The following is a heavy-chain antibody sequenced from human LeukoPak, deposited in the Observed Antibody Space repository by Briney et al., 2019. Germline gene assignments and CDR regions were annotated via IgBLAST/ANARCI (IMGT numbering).Heavy chain of an antibody. CDR2: ISDSGGTT. D-gene: IGHD3-22*01. J-gene: IGHJ4*02. CDR1: GITLSNYG. Sequence: GGSPRLSCAVSGITLSNYGMSWVRQAPGKGLEWVAGISDSGGTTKYADSVKGRFTISRDNRKNTLYLQMNSLRAEDTAVYFCAKRGVVIRVILVGFHKEAYYFDSWGQGALVTVSS. V-gene: IGHV3-23*01. CDR3: AKRGVVIRVILVGFHKEAYYFDS.